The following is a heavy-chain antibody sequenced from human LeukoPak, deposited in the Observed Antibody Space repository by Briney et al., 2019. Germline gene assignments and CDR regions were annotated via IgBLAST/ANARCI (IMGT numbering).Heavy chain of an antibody. J-gene: IGHJ4*02. V-gene: IGHV4-59*08. CDR2: IYYSGST. CDR3: ARRWHGDYENYFDY. CDR1: GGSISSYY. Sequence: SETLSLTCTVSGGSISSYYWSWIRQPPGKGLEWIGYIYYSGSTNYNPSLKSRVTISIDTSKNQFSLKLSSVTAADTAVYYCARRWHGDYENYFDYWGQGTLVTVSS. D-gene: IGHD4-17*01.